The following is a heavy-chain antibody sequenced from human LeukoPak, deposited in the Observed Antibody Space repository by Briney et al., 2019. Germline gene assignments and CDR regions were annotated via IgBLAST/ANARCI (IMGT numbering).Heavy chain of an antibody. V-gene: IGHV3-49*03. J-gene: IGHJ4*02. D-gene: IGHD6-19*01. Sequence: GGSLRLSCTTSGFTFGDHAMSWFRQAPGKGLEWVGFIRNKNYGGTTEYAASVKGRFTISRDDSKSIAYLQMNSLKTEDTAVYYCTRVTVADYFDYWGQGTLVTVSS. CDR2: IRNKNYGGTT. CDR1: GFTFGDHA. CDR3: TRVTVADYFDY.